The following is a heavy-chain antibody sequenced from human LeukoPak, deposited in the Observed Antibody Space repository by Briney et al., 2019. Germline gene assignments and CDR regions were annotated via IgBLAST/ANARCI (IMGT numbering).Heavy chain of an antibody. Sequence: SETLSLTCTVSGGSISSGSYYWSWIRQPAGKGLEWIGRIYTSGSTNYNPSLKSRVTISVDTSKNQFSLKLSSVTAADTAVYYCARVGYYYGSGNNYMDVWGKGTTVTISS. CDR2: IYTSGST. CDR3: ARVGYYYGSGNNYMDV. V-gene: IGHV4-61*02. D-gene: IGHD3-10*01. CDR1: GGSISSGSYY. J-gene: IGHJ6*03.